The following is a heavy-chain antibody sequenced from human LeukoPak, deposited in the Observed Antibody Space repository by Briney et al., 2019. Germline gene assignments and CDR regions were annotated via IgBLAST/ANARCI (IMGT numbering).Heavy chain of an antibody. CDR2: IYYSGST. J-gene: IGHJ6*04. D-gene: IGHD3-10*01. Sequence: PSQTLSLTCTVSGGSISSGDYYWSWIRQLPGKGLEWIGYIYYSGSTYYNPSLKSRVTISVDTSKNQFSLKLSSVTAADTAVYYCARDHRRITMVRGVIPPGYYYYGMDVWGKGTTVTVSS. CDR3: ARDHRRITMVRGVIPPGYYYYGMDV. CDR1: GGSISSGDYY. V-gene: IGHV4-30-4*01.